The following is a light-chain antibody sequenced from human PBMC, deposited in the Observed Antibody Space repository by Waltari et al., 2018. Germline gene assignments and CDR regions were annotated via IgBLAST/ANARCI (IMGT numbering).Light chain of an antibody. V-gene: IGLV2-14*03. CDR3: TSYTSSNTWV. CDR1: SSDIGAYNY. CDR2: DVT. Sequence: QSALTQPASVSESPGQSITIPCPGTSSDIGAYNYVFWYQQHPGKAPKLMISDVTNRPSGVSNRFSGSKSGNTASLTISGLQAEDEADYYCTSYTSSNTWVFGGGTKLTVL. J-gene: IGLJ3*02.